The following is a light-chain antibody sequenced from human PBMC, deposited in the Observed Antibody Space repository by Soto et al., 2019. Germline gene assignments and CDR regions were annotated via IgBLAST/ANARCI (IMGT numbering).Light chain of an antibody. CDR3: SSYGGYNNVV. CDR2: EVN. CDR1: SSDVGGYNY. J-gene: IGLJ1*01. Sequence: QCLLTLTPSASGSPGLSFTISCTGTSSDVGGYNYVSWFQQHPGKAPKLIIHEVNQRPSGVPDRFSGSKSGNTASLTVSGLQAEDEGTYYCSSYGGYNNVVFGTGTKVTVL. V-gene: IGLV2-8*01.